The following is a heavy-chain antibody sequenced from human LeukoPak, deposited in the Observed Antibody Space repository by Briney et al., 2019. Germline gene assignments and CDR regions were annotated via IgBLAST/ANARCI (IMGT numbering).Heavy chain of an antibody. D-gene: IGHD6-19*01. CDR1: GGTFSSYT. V-gene: IGHV1-69*02. CDR2: IIPILGIA. Sequence: GASVKVSCKASGGTFSSYTISWVRQAPGQGLEWMGRIIPILGIANYAQKFQGRVTIHADKSTSTAYMELSSLRSEDTAVYYCASPVAVAGTHFDYWGQGTLVTVSS. CDR3: ASPVAVAGTHFDY. J-gene: IGHJ4*02.